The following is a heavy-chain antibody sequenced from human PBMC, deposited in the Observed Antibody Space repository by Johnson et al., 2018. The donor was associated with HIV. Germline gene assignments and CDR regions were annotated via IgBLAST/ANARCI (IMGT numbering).Heavy chain of an antibody. CDR2: INWNGGST. CDR3: ARRDYTWNSAFDI. J-gene: IGHJ3*02. D-gene: IGHD1-7*01. CDR1: GFTFDDYA. V-gene: IGHV3-20*04. Sequence: EVQLVESGGGVVRPGGSLRLSCVASGFTFDDYAMSWVRQAPGKGLEWVSRINWNGGSTGYADSVKGRFTISRENAKNSLYLQMNSLRAEDTAGYYCARRDYTWNSAFDIWGQGTMVTVSS.